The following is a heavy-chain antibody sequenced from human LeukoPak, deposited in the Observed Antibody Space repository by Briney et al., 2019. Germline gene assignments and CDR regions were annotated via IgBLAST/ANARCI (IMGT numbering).Heavy chain of an antibody. J-gene: IGHJ5*02. Sequence: ASVKVSCKASGYTFTSYGISWVRQAPGQGLEWMGWISAYNGNTNCAQKLQGRVTMTTDTSTSTAYMELRSLRSDDTAVYYCARVPWGRYNWNRRRNNWFDPWGQGTLVTVSS. D-gene: IGHD1-1*01. CDR3: ARVPWGRYNWNRRRNNWFDP. CDR2: ISAYNGNT. CDR1: GYTFTSYG. V-gene: IGHV1-18*01.